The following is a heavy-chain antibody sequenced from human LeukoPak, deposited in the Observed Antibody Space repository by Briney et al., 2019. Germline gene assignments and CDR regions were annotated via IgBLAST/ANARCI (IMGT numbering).Heavy chain of an antibody. V-gene: IGHV3-7*01. CDR2: IKQDGSEK. D-gene: IGHD2-15*01. CDR1: GFTFSTHW. Sequence: GGSLRLSCAASGFTFSTHWMSWVRQAPGKGLEWVANIKQDGSEKYYVDSVKGRFTISRDNAKNSLYLQMNSLRVEDTAVYYCARDRGGGHMDVWGKGTTVTISS. CDR3: ARDRGGGHMDV. J-gene: IGHJ6*03.